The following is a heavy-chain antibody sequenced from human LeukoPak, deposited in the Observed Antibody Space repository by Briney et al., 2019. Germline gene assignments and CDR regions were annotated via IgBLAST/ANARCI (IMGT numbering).Heavy chain of an antibody. CDR1: GGSISSSSYY. CDR2: IYYSGST. Sequence: SETLSLTCTVSGGSISSSSYYWGWIRQPPGKGLEWIGSIYYSGSTYYNPSLKSRVTISVDTSKNQFSLKLSSVTAADTAVYYCARVQLAGPLNWFDPWGQGTLVTVSS. J-gene: IGHJ5*02. CDR3: ARVQLAGPLNWFDP. V-gene: IGHV4-39*07. D-gene: IGHD6-13*01.